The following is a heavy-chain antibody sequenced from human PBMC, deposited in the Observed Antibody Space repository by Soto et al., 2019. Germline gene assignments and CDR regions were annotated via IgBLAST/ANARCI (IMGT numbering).Heavy chain of an antibody. J-gene: IGHJ4*02. CDR3: ARLVGVASSP. CDR2: IYYSGST. CDR1: GGSISSYY. Sequence: SETLSLTCTVSGGSISSYYWSWIRQPPGKGLEWIGYIYYSGSTNYNPSLKSRVTISVDTSKNQFSLKLSSVTAADTAVYYCARLVGVASSPWGQGTLVTVSS. V-gene: IGHV4-59*01. D-gene: IGHD1-26*01.